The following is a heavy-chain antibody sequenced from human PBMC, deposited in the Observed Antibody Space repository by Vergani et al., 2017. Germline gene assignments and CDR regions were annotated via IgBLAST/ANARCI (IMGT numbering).Heavy chain of an antibody. V-gene: IGHV3-48*04. J-gene: IGHJ4*02. CDR2: ITSIRSTI. Sequence: EVQLVESGGGFVQPPRSLPLSXXXXXFPFSXXXXXXLPPPPGTGPYVVSNITSIRSTISYADSVKGRFTISRDNAKNSLYLQMNSLRAEDTAVYYCARGSSSWKSYFDYWGQGTLVTVSS. D-gene: IGHD6-13*01. CDR1: XFPFSXXX. CDR3: ARGSSSWKSYFDY.